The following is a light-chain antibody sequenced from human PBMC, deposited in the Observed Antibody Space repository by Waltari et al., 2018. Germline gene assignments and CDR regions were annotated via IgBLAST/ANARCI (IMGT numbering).Light chain of an antibody. CDR2: KAS. CDR3: QQYNTYSRT. V-gene: IGKV1-5*03. Sequence: DMQMTQSPSTLSASVGDRVTITCRASQSISNWLAWYQQKPGKAPKLLTYKASSLESGVPSRFSGSGSGTEFTLTISSLQPDDFATYYCQQYNTYSRTFGQGTKLEIK. CDR1: QSISNW. J-gene: IGKJ2*02.